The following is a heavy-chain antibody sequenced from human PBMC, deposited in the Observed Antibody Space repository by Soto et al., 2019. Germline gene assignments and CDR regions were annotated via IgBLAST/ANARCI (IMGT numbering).Heavy chain of an antibody. D-gene: IGHD3-22*01. CDR3: AMSYYGSTGFAVDP. CDR2: MFFGRSV. Sequence: QMQLQAAGPGLVKPSETLSLTCNVSGASVSHGYWSWIRQPPGKGLEWIGFMFFGRSVNYNPSLTSRATVSVARSKTLCPMKWTSVTASATAVYYCAMSYYGSTGFAVDPWGQGTLVTVSS. CDR1: GASVSHGY. J-gene: IGHJ5*02. V-gene: IGHV4-4*08.